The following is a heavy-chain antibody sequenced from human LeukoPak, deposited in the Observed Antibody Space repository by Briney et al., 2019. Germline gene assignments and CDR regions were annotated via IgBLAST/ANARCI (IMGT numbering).Heavy chain of an antibody. CDR3: ATGITGTTSPATRED. D-gene: IGHD1-7*01. CDR1: GYTLTELS. CDR2: FDPEDGET. Sequence: ASVKVSCKVSGYTLTELSMHWVRPAPGKGLEWMGGFDPEDGETIYAQKFQGRVTMTEDTSTDTAYMELSSLRSEDTAVYYCATGITGTTSPATREDWGQGTLVTVSS. V-gene: IGHV1-24*01. J-gene: IGHJ4*02.